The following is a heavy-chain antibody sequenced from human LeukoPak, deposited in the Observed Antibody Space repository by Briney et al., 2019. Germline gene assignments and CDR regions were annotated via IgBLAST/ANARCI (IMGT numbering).Heavy chain of an antibody. D-gene: IGHD5-18*01. Sequence: ASVKVSCKASGGTFSSYAISWVRQAPGQGLEWMGGIIPIFGTANYAQKFQGRVTITADESTSTAYMELSSLRSEDTAVYYCARGISSSGLSPDYGMDVWGQGTTVTVSS. CDR1: GGTFSSYA. CDR2: IIPIFGTA. J-gene: IGHJ6*02. V-gene: IGHV1-69*13. CDR3: ARGISSSGLSPDYGMDV.